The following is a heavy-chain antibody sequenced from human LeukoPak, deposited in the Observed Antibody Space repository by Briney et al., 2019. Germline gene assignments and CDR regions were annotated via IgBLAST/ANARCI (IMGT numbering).Heavy chain of an antibody. D-gene: IGHD3-10*01. CDR1: GFTFSSCS. CDR3: ARFYGSETTSIDY. J-gene: IGHJ4*02. Sequence: GGSLRLSCAASGFTFSSCSMNWVRQAPGKGLEWVSSISSSSSYIYYADSVKGRFTISRDNSKNTLYLQMNSLRAEDTAVYYCARFYGSETTSIDYWGQGTLVTVSS. V-gene: IGHV3-21*01. CDR2: ISSSSSYI.